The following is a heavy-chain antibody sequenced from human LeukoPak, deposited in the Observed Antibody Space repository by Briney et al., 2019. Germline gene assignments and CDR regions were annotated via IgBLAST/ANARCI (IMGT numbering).Heavy chain of an antibody. D-gene: IGHD2-21*02. Sequence: GGSLRLSCAASGFTFSDYYMSWIRQAPGKGLEWVSYISPSSSYTDHADSVKGRFTISRDIAKNSLYLQMNSLRAEDTAVYSCAKFSPMTASHYFDFWGQGTLVTVSS. J-gene: IGHJ4*02. V-gene: IGHV3-11*03. CDR3: AKFSPMTASHYFDF. CDR2: ISPSSSYT. CDR1: GFTFSDYY.